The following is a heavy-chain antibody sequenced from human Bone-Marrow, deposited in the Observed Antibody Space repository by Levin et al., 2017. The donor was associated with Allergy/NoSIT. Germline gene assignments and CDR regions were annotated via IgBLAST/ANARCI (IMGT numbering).Heavy chain of an antibody. J-gene: IGHJ4*02. D-gene: IGHD3-3*01. CDR3: ARENYDFWSGYLNYFDY. CDR1: GFTFSSYC. V-gene: IGHV3-7*01. CDR2: IKQDGSEK. Sequence: GGSLRLSCAASGFTFSSYCMSWVRQAPGKGLEWVANIKQDGSEKYYVDSVKGRFTISRDNAKNSLYLQMNSLRAEDTAVYYCARENYDFWSGYLNYFDYWGQGTLVTVSS.